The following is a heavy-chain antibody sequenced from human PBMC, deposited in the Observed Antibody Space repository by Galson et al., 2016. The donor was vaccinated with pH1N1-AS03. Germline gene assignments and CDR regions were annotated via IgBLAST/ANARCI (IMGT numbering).Heavy chain of an antibody. J-gene: IGHJ4*02. D-gene: IGHD1-26*01. CDR2: TYYRSKWYN. V-gene: IGHV6-1*01. CDR3: ARDHLGAGPAFGY. CDR1: GDSVFSNTAA. Sequence: CAISGDSVFSNTAAWNWIRQSPSRGLEWLGRTYYRSKWYNDYAVFVASRITINPDTSKNQFSLQLNSVHPADTAVYYCARDHLGAGPAFGYWGQGTLVTVSS.